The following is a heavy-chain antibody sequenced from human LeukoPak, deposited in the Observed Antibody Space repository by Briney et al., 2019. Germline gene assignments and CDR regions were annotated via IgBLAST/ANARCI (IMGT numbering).Heavy chain of an antibody. CDR1: GFTFDDYG. D-gene: IGHD2-2*01. CDR2: INWNGGST. CDR3: ARGICSSTSCSLDY. V-gene: IGHV3-20*01. Sequence: GGSLRLSCAASGFTFDDYGMSWVRQAPGKGLEWVSGINWNGGSTGYADSVKGRFTISRDNAKNSLYLQMNSLRAEDTALYHCARGICSSTSCSLDYWGQGTLVTVSS. J-gene: IGHJ4*02.